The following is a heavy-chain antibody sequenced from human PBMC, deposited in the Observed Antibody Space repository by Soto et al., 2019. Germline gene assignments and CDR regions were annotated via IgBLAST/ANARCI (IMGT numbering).Heavy chain of an antibody. CDR1: GFTFSSYA. V-gene: IGHV3-64*01. CDR3: ARDPDSSGYYYFDY. J-gene: IGHJ4*02. Sequence: EVQLEESGGGLVQPGGSLRLSCAASGFTFSSYAMHWVRQAPGKGLEYVSAISSYGGSTYYANSVKGRFTISRDNSKNTLYLQMGSLRAEDMAVYYCARDPDSSGYYYFDYWGQGTLVTVSS. CDR2: ISSYGGST. D-gene: IGHD3-22*01.